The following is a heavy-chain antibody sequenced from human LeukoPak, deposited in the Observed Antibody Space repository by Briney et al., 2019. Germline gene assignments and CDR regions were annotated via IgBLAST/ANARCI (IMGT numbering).Heavy chain of an antibody. V-gene: IGHV3-7*03. CDR3: AKDRDDYNLGAFDI. J-gene: IGHJ3*02. CDR2: IRQDGSEK. D-gene: IGHD5-24*01. CDR1: GFTFSSYW. Sequence: GGSLRLSCAASGFTFSSYWMSWVRQAPGKGLEWVANIRQDGSEKYYVDSVKGRFTISRDNAKNSLYLQMNSLRAEDTAVYYCAKDRDDYNLGAFDIWGQGTMVTVSS.